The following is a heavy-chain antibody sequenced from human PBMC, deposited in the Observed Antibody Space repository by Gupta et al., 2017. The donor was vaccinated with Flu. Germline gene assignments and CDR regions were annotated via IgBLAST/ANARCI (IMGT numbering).Heavy chain of an antibody. D-gene: IGHD3-22*01. CDR1: GFTFDAYA. Sequence: EVQLLESGGGLVQPGRSLRLSCAACGFTFDAYAMHWVRQAPGRGLEWVSGISWNSGSIGYEDSGKGRVTISRENAKNSLYRQMNSLRAEERELEYCATSLEVDYDDRLDAFAIGGQGTMVTVCS. CDR2: ISWNSGSI. CDR3: ATSLEVDYDDRLDAFAI. V-gene: IGHV3-9*01. J-gene: IGHJ3*02.